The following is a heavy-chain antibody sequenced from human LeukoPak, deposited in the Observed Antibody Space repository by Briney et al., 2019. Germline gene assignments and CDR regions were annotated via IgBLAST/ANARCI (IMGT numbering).Heavy chain of an antibody. Sequence: PGGSLRLPCAASGFTFSSYAMSWVRQAPGKGLEWVSAISGSGGSTYYADSVKGRFTISRDNSKNTLYLQMNSLRAEDTAVYYCAARITMVRGVQYWGQGTLVTVSS. V-gene: IGHV3-23*01. CDR1: GFTFSSYA. CDR3: AARITMVRGVQY. J-gene: IGHJ4*02. D-gene: IGHD3-10*01. CDR2: ISGSGGST.